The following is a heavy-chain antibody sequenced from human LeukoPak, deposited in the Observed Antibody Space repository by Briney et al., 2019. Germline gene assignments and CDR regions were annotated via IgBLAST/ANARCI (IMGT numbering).Heavy chain of an antibody. V-gene: IGHV3-21*01. J-gene: IGHJ4*02. CDR3: ASSVSAYYDILTGYYDY. Sequence: GGSLRHSCAASGFTFSSYSMNWVRQAPGKGLEWVSSISSSSSYIYYADSVKGRFTISRDNAKNSLYLQMNSLRAEDTAVYYCASSVSAYYDILTGYYDYWGQGTLVTVSS. CDR2: ISSSSSYI. D-gene: IGHD3-9*01. CDR1: GFTFSSYS.